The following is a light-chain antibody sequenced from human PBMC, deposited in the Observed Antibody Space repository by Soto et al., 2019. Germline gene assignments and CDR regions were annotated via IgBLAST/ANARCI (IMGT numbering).Light chain of an antibody. CDR3: QQYGGSSWT. V-gene: IGKV3-20*01. CDR2: GAS. Sequence: ENVLAQSPGTLSFSPRERGTLACWASQSVSMHLAWYQQKPGQAPRLLIYGASSRAPGIPDRFSGRGSGTDFTLTITRLEPEDFAVYYCQQYGGSSWTFGQGTKVDI. J-gene: IGKJ1*01. CDR1: QSVSMH.